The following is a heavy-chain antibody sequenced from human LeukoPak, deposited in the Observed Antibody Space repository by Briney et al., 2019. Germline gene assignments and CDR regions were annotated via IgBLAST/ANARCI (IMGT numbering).Heavy chain of an antibody. Sequence: GGTLRLSCAASGFTFSSFGMSWVRQAPGKGLEWLSGISGNGRSTYYADSVKGRFTISRDNSKNTLYLQMNSLRAEDTAVYYCAKDAGYYYDTSGYFHFDYWGQGTLVTVSS. CDR1: GFTFSSFG. V-gene: IGHV3-23*01. CDR2: ISGNGRST. D-gene: IGHD3-22*01. J-gene: IGHJ4*02. CDR3: AKDAGYYYDTSGYFHFDY.